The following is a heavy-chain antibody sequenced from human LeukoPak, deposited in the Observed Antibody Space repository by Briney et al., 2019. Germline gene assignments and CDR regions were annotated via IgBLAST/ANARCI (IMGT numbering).Heavy chain of an antibody. J-gene: IGHJ4*02. CDR1: GFTFSSNG. D-gene: IGHD2-15*01. Sequence: GSLRLSCASSGFTFSSNGMRWVRQVPGKGLEWVAVISYDGSNKYYADSVKGRFTISRDNSKNTLYLQMNSLRAEDTAVYYCANSAELRGGLLDYWGQGTLVTVSS. V-gene: IGHV3-30*18. CDR3: ANSAELRGGLLDY. CDR2: ISYDGSNK.